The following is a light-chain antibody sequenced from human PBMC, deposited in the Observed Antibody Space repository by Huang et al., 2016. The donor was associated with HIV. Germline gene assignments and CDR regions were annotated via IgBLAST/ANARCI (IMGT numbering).Light chain of an antibody. CDR3: QQHGSSPT. J-gene: IGKJ1*01. V-gene: IGKV3-20*01. Sequence: IVLTQSPGTLSLSPGERATLSCRASQSVSGNYLGWYQQSPGQAPRLLIYGASSRATCIPDRFSGSVSGTDFTLTITRLEPEDFAVYYCQQHGSSPTFGQGTKVEIK. CDR1: QSVSGNY. CDR2: GAS.